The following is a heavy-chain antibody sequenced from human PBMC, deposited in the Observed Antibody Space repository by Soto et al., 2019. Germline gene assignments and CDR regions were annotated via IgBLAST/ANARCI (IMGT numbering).Heavy chain of an antibody. CDR3: ARAVVVVAAATYLFDP. CDR1: GYTFTSYG. V-gene: IGHV1-18*01. Sequence: ASVKVSCKASGYTFTSYGISWVRQAPGQGLEWMGWISAYNGNTNYAQKLQGRVTMTTDTSTSTAYMELRSLRSDDTAVYYCARAVVVVAAATYLFDPWGQGTLVTVSS. CDR2: ISAYNGNT. D-gene: IGHD2-2*01. J-gene: IGHJ5*02.